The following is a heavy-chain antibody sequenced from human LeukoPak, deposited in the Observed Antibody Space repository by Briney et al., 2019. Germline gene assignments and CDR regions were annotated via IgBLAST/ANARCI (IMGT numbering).Heavy chain of an antibody. D-gene: IGHD6-13*01. V-gene: IGHV4-39*01. CDR3: ASSPWASSIGAVDY. CDR1: GGSISTDSYY. J-gene: IGHJ4*02. Sequence: SETLSLTCTVSGGSISTDSYYWGWIRQPPGKGLEWIGSYDRRGRTYYSPSLKSRVSISVDTSRDQFSLNLRSVTAADTAVYYCASSPWASSIGAVDYWGQGTLVTVSS. CDR2: YDRRGRT.